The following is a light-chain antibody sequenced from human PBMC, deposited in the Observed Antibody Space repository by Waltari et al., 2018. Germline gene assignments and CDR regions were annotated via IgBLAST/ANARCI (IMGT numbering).Light chain of an antibody. V-gene: IGLV2-14*01. CDR2: DVS. Sequence: QSALTQPASVSGSPGQSITISCTGTSSDVGGYHHVPWYQQHPGKGPKLMIYDVSKRPSGVSNRFSGSKSGNTASLTISGLQAEDEADYYCSSYTSSSPNWVFGGGTKLTVL. J-gene: IGLJ3*02. CDR3: SSYTSSSPNWV. CDR1: SSDVGGYHH.